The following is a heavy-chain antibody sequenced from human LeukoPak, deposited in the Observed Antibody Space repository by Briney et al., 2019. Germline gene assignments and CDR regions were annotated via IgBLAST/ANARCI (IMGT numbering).Heavy chain of an antibody. CDR3: ARDNGYSYGNFDY. Sequence: GGSLRLSCAASGFTFSSYEMNWVRQAPGKGLEWVSYISSSGSTIYHADSVKGRFTISRDNAKNSLYLQMNSLRAEDTAVYYCARDNGYSYGNFDYWGQGTLVTVSS. CDR1: GFTFSSYE. CDR2: ISSSGSTI. J-gene: IGHJ4*02. D-gene: IGHD5-18*01. V-gene: IGHV3-48*03.